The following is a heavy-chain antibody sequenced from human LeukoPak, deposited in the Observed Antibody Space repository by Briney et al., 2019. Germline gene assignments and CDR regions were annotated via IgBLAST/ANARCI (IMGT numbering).Heavy chain of an antibody. CDR1: GYTFTSYG. V-gene: IGHV1-18*01. D-gene: IGHD1-26*01. CDR2: ISAYNGNT. CDR3: ARDHRRIVGATAHGY. Sequence: ASVKVSCKASGYTFTSYGISWVRQAPGQGLEWMGWISAYNGNTNYAQKLQGRVTMTTDTSTSTAYMELRSLRSDDTAVYYCARDHRRIVGATAHGYWGQGTLVTVSS. J-gene: IGHJ4*02.